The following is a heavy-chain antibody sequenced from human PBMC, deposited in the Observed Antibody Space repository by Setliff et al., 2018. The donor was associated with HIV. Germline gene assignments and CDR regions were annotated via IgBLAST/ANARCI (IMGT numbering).Heavy chain of an antibody. J-gene: IGHJ4*02. V-gene: IGHV3-48*03. D-gene: IGHD3-16*01. CDR1: AFSFNNYY. CDR3: AAVPWGHSSLIIDH. Sequence: GESLKISCIASAFSFNNYYMNWVRQAPGKGLEWISFIGGHGSIIHYADSVKGRFTISRDNAKNSVYLQMHSLRVEDTAVYYCAAVPWGHSSLIIDHWGQGTPVTVSS. CDR2: IGGHGSII.